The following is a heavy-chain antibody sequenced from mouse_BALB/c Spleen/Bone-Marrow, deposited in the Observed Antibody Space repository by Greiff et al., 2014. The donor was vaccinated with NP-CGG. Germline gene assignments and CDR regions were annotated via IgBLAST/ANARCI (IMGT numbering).Heavy chain of an antibody. Sequence: EVQLVESGPGLVKPGASVKMSCKASGYTFTSYVMHWVKQKPGQGLEWIGYIHPYNDGTKYNEKFKGKATLTSDKSSSTAYMELSSLTSEGSAVYYCARRYGNYYFDYWGQGTTLTVSS. CDR3: ARRYGNYYFDY. D-gene: IGHD2-10*02. V-gene: IGHV1-14*01. J-gene: IGHJ2*01. CDR1: GYTFTSYV. CDR2: IHPYNDGT.